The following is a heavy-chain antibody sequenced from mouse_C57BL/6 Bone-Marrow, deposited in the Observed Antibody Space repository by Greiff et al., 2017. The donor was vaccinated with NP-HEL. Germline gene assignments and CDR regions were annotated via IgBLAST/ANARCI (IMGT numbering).Heavy chain of an antibody. CDR1: GYTFTSYW. Sequence: QVQLQQPGAELVKPGASVKLSCKASGYTFTSYWMQWVKQRPGQGLEWIGEIDPSDSYTNYNQKFKGKATLTVDTSSSTAYMQLSSLTSEDSAVYYCARTSSTVVPFAYWGQGTLVTVSA. J-gene: IGHJ3*01. CDR2: IDPSDSYT. CDR3: ARTSSTVVPFAY. D-gene: IGHD1-1*01. V-gene: IGHV1-50*01.